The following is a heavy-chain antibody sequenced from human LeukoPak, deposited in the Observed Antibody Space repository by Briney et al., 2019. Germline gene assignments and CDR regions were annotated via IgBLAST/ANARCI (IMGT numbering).Heavy chain of an antibody. D-gene: IGHD2-2*01. CDR3: ARSPNCSSTSCYGGAYDY. CDR1: GDSVSSNSAA. V-gene: IGHV6-1*01. Sequence: SQTLSLTFAISGDSVSSNSAAWNWIRQSPSRGLEWLGRTYYRSKWYNDYAVSVKSRITINPDTSKNQFSLQLNSVTPEDTAVYYCARSPNCSSTSCYGGAYDYWGQGTLVTVSS. CDR2: TYYRSKWYN. J-gene: IGHJ4*02.